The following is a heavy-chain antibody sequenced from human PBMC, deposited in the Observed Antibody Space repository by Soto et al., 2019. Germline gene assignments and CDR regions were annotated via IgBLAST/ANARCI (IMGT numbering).Heavy chain of an antibody. CDR2: IRSKAYGGTT. Sequence: EVQLVESGGGLVQPGRSLRLSCTASGFTFGDYAMSWFRQAPGKGLEWVGFIRSKAYGGTTEYAASVKGRFTISRDDSKSIAYLQMNSLKTEDTAVYYCTRGITFGGVIVDYFDYWGQGTLVTVSS. V-gene: IGHV3-49*03. CDR3: TRGITFGGVIVDYFDY. D-gene: IGHD3-16*02. J-gene: IGHJ4*02. CDR1: GFTFGDYA.